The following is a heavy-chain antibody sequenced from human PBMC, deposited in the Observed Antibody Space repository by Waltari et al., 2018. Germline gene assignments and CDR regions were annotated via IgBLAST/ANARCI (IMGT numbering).Heavy chain of an antibody. V-gene: IGHV4-38-2*01. Sequence: QVQLQESGPGLVKPSETLSLTCAVSGYSISSGYYWGWIRQPPGKGLEWIGSIYHSGSTDDNPSLKSRVTMSVDTSKSQFSLELSSVTAADTAVYYCAGGGIVVVPAASDAFDIWGQGTMVGVSS. J-gene: IGHJ3*02. D-gene: IGHD2-2*01. CDR3: AGGGIVVVPAASDAFDI. CDR1: GYSISSGYY. CDR2: IYHSGST.